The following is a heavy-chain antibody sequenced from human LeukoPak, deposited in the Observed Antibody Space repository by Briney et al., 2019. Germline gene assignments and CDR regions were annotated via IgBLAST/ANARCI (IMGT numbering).Heavy chain of an antibody. J-gene: IGHJ4*02. CDR3: AKRGPIYSSTPGNYFDY. D-gene: IGHD3-10*01. CDR1: EFTFTSYA. V-gene: IGHV3-23*01. Sequence: GGSLRLSCAASEFTFTSYAMTWVRQAPGKGLEWVSTISGSDDGTYYADSVRGRFTISRDNSKNTLYLQMKALRDEDTATYYCAKRGPIYSSTPGNYFDYWGQGTLVTVSS. CDR2: ISGSDDGT.